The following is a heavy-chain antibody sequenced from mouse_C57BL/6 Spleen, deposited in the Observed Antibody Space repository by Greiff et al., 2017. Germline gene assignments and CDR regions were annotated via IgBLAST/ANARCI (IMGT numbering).Heavy chain of an antibody. CDR2: ISPGDGDT. CDR1: GYAFSSYW. CDR3: ARGLAETWFAY. V-gene: IGHV1-80*01. Sequence: VQLQQSGAELVKPGASVKISCTASGYAFSSYWMNWVKQRPGKGLEWIAPISPGDGDTNYNGKFKGKATLSTDKSTSTTYMQLSSLTSEDCADCFCARGLAETWFAYWGQGTLVTGSA. J-gene: IGHJ3*01. D-gene: IGHD3-1*01.